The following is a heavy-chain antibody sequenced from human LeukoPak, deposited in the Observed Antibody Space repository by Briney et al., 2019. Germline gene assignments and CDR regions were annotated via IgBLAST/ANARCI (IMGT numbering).Heavy chain of an antibody. Sequence: SQTLSLTCTVAGGSISSGSYYWSCIRQPAGKGLEWIGRIYTSGSTNYNPSLKSRVTISVDTSKHQFSLKLSSVTAADTAVYYCASKDYYMDVWGKGTTVTVSS. CDR2: IYTSGST. CDR1: GGSISSGSYY. CDR3: ASKDYYMDV. V-gene: IGHV4-61*02. J-gene: IGHJ6*03.